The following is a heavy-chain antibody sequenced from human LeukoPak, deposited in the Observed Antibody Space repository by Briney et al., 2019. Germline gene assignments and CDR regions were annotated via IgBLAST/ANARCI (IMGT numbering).Heavy chain of an antibody. V-gene: IGHV4-30-2*01. D-gene: IGHD5-12*01. CDR1: GGSISSGGYS. J-gene: IGHJ4*02. CDR3: ARAGRRGYGDYDPHPFFDY. CDR2: IYHSGST. Sequence: PSQTLSLTCAVSGGSISSGGYSWSWIRQPPGKGLEWIGYIYHSGSTYYNPSLKSRVTISVDRSKNQFSLKLSSVTAADTAVYYCARAGRRGYGDYDPHPFFDYWGQGTLVTVSS.